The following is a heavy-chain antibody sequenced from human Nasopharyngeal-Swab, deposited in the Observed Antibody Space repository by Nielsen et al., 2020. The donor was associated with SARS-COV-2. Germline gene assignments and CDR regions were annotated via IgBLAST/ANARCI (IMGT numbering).Heavy chain of an antibody. D-gene: IGHD6-19*01. Sequence: GGSLRLFCAASGFTFSSDSMNWVRQAPGKGLEWVSSISSSSSYIYYADSVKGRFTISRDNAKNSLYLQMNSLRAEDTAVYYCARRAVAGEYFQHWGQGTLVTVSS. CDR3: ARRAVAGEYFQH. J-gene: IGHJ1*01. CDR2: ISSSSSYI. V-gene: IGHV3-21*01. CDR1: GFTFSSDS.